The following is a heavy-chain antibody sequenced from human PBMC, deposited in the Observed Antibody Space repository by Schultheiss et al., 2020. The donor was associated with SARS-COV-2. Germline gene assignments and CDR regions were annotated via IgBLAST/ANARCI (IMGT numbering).Heavy chain of an antibody. CDR3: ARVAVPTVTTRHFDY. V-gene: IGHV3-9*01. D-gene: IGHD4-17*01. Sequence: GGSLRLSCAASGFTFDDYAMHWVRQAPGKGLEWVSGISWNSGSIGYADSVKGRFTISRDNAKNVLYLQMNSLRAEDTAVYYCARVAVPTVTTRHFDYWGQGTLVTVSS. CDR2: ISWNSGSI. J-gene: IGHJ4*02. CDR1: GFTFDDYA.